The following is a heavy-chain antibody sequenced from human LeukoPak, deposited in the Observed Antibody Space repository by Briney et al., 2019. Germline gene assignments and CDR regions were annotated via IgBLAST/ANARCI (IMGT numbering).Heavy chain of an antibody. J-gene: IGHJ4*02. CDR3: AKDSDDCSGGSCPPYYFDY. CDR2: ISGSGGST. D-gene: IGHD2-15*01. CDR1: VFTFSSYA. V-gene: IGHV3-23*01. Sequence: PGWSLRLSCAASVFTFSSYAMSWVRQAPWKGVEGVSAISGSGGSTYYADSVKGRFTIPRDNSKNTLYLQMNSLRAEDTGVYYCAKDSDDCSGGSCPPYYFDYWGQGTLVTVSS.